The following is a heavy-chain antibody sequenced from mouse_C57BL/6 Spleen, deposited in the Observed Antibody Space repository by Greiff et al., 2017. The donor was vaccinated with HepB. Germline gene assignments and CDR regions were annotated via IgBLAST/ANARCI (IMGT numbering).Heavy chain of an antibody. CDR1: GYTFTSYW. V-gene: IGHV1-69*01. CDR3: ARSPPSPRNFDY. J-gene: IGHJ2*01. Sequence: QVQLQQPGAELVMPGASVKLSCKASGYTFTSYWMHWVKQRPGQGLEWIGEIDPSDSYTNYNQKFKGKSTLTVDKSSSTAYMQLSSLTSEDSAVYYCARSPPSPRNFDYWGQGTTLTGSS. CDR2: IDPSDSYT. D-gene: IGHD3-1*01.